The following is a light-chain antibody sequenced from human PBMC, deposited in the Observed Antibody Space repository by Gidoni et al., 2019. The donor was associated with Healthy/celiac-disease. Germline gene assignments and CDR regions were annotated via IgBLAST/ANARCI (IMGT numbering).Light chain of an antibody. CDR3: AAWDDSLRNVV. J-gene: IGLJ2*01. CDR2: RNN. CDR1: SSNIGSNY. V-gene: IGLV1-47*01. Sequence: SVLTQPPSASGTPGQRVNISCSGSSSNIGSNYVYWYQQLPGTAPKLLIYRNNQRPSGVPDRFSGSKSGTSASLAISGLRSEDEADYYCAAWDDSLRNVVFGVGTNLTVL.